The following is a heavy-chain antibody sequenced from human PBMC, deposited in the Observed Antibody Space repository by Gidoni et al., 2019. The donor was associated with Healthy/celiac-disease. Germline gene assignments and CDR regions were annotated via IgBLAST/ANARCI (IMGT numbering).Heavy chain of an antibody. CDR3: ARDMSGVVGMRDAFDI. J-gene: IGHJ3*02. D-gene: IGHD3-22*01. V-gene: IGHV3-11*01. Sequence: QVQLVASGGGLVKPGGSLRLSCAASGFPFSDYYMSWIRPAPGKGLEWVSYISSSGSTIYYADSVKGRFTISRDNAKNSLYLQMNSLRAEDTAVYYCARDMSGVVGMRDAFDIWGQGTMVTVSS. CDR2: ISSSGSTI. CDR1: GFPFSDYY.